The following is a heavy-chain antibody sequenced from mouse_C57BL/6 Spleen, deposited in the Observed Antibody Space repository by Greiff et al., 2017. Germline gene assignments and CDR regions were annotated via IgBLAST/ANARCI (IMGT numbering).Heavy chain of an antibody. J-gene: IGHJ1*03. V-gene: IGHV1-50*01. D-gene: IGHD4-1*01. CDR2: IDPSDSYT. Sequence: QVQLQQPGAELVKPGASVKLSCKASGYTFTSYWMQWVKQRPGQGLEWIGEIDPSDSYTNYTQKVKGKATVTVDTSSSTAYMQLSSLTAEDSAVYYCARRCGTGTDFDVWGTGTTVTVSS. CDR3: ARRCGTGTDFDV. CDR1: GYTFTSYW.